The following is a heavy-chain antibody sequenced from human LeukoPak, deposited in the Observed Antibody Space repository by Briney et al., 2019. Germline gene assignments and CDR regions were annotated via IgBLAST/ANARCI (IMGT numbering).Heavy chain of an antibody. CDR2: ISASGSNT. Sequence: PGGSLRLSCAASGFTFSSYAMSWVRQAPGKGVEWVSAISASGSNTYYADSVKGRFTISRDNSKNTLYLQMNSLRAEDTAVYYCAKGSPRSGYEDWGQGTLVTVSS. CDR3: AKGSPRSGYED. J-gene: IGHJ4*02. D-gene: IGHD3-3*01. CDR1: GFTFSSYA. V-gene: IGHV3-23*01.